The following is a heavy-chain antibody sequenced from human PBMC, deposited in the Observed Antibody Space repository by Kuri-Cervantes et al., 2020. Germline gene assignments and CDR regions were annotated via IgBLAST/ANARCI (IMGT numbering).Heavy chain of an antibody. Sequence: WIRQPPGKGLEWVSGISWNSGSIGYADSVKGRFTISGDNAKNSLCLQMNSLRAEDTALYYCAKGLYYYDRTAFDYWGQGTLVTVSS. V-gene: IGHV3-9*01. CDR2: ISWNSGSI. D-gene: IGHD3-22*01. CDR3: AKGLYYYDRTAFDY. J-gene: IGHJ4*02.